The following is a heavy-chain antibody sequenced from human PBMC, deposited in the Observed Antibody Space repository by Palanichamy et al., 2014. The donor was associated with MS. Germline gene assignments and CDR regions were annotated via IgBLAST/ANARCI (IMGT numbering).Heavy chain of an antibody. CDR3: AHVIIAAASRDTRFDP. CDR2: IYWNDDK. V-gene: IGHV2-5*01. D-gene: IGHD6-13*01. J-gene: IGHJ5*02. CDR1: GFSLTTSGVG. Sequence: QITLKESGPTLVKPTQTLTLTCSFSGFSLTTSGVGVGWIRQPPGKALEWLALIYWNDDKRYSPSLKSRLTITKDTSKNQVVLTMTNMDPVDTATYYCAHVIIAAASRDTRFDPWGQGTLVTVSS.